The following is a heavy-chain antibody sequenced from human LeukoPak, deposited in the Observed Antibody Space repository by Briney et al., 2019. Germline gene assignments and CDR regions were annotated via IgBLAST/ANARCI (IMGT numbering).Heavy chain of an antibody. CDR2: IRSKTYGGTT. Sequence: GGFLRLSCTASGFTFGDYAMSWVRQAPGKGLEWVGFIRSKTYGGTTEYTASVKGRFTISRDDSKSIAYLQMNSLKTDDTAAYYCTEGSSGPYDYWGQGTLVTVSS. V-gene: IGHV3-49*04. D-gene: IGHD3-22*01. J-gene: IGHJ4*02. CDR3: TEGSSGPYDY. CDR1: GFTFGDYA.